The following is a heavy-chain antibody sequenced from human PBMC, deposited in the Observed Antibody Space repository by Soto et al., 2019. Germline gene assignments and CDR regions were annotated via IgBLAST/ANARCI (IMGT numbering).Heavy chain of an antibody. Sequence: EVQLLESGGGLVQPGGSLRLSCAASGFTFSSYAMSWVRQAPGKVLEWVSAISGSGGSTYYADSVKGRFTISRDNSKNTLYLQMNSLRAEDTAVYYCAKMTYYYGSGNPGYWGQGTLVTVSS. D-gene: IGHD3-10*01. CDR2: ISGSGGST. CDR3: AKMTYYYGSGNPGY. V-gene: IGHV3-23*01. CDR1: GFTFSSYA. J-gene: IGHJ4*02.